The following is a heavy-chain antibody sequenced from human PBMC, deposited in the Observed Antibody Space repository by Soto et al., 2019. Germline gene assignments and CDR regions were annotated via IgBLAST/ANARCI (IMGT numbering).Heavy chain of an antibody. CDR1: GFTVSDSY. J-gene: IGHJ4*02. V-gene: IGHV3-53*04. CDR2: IYSGGGT. D-gene: IGHD3-10*01. Sequence: EVQVVESGGGLVQPGGSLRLSCAASGFTVSDSYMSWVRQAPGMGLEWVSVIYSGGGTDYVDSVKGRFTISRDNAENTVYLQMNRLRTEDTAVYDCVTGRLSCGGFDHWGQGTLVTVSS. CDR3: VTGRLSCGGFDH.